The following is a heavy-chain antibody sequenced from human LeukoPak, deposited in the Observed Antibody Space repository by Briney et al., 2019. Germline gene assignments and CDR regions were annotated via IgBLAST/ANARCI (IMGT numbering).Heavy chain of an antibody. D-gene: IGHD2-21*02. Sequence: SQTLSLTCTVSGDSISNGGYYWSWIRQHPGKGLEWIGYIYYSGSTYYNPSLKSRVTISVDRSKNQFSLKLSSVTAADTAVYYCARVQKGVTDYWGQGTLVTVSS. J-gene: IGHJ4*02. CDR3: ARVQKGVTDY. CDR2: IYYSGST. V-gene: IGHV4-30-4*08. CDR1: GDSISNGGYY.